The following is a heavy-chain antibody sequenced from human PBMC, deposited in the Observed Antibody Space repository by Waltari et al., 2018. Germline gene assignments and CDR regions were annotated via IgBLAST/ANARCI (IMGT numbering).Heavy chain of an antibody. CDR1: GGSISSSSYY. J-gene: IGHJ4*02. CDR3: ARLWIVGATIGYYFDY. D-gene: IGHD1-26*01. CDR2: IYYSGST. Sequence: QLQLQESGPGLVKPSATLSLTCTVSGGSISSSSYYWGWNRKPPGKGREWSGSIYYSGSTYYNPSLKSRVTISVDTSKNQFSLKLSSVTSADTAVYYCARLWIVGATIGYYFDYWGQGTLVTVSS. V-gene: IGHV4-39*01.